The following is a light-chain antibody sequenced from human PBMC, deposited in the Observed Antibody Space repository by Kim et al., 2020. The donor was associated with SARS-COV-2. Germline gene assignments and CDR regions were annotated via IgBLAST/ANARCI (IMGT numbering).Light chain of an antibody. CDR1: QGISSW. J-gene: IGKJ4*01. CDR3: QQGNTFPLT. CDR2: AAS. Sequence: ASIGDRVTITCRTSQGISSWLAWYQRKPGKAPKLLIYAASTLQSGVPSRFSGSGSGTDFTLTISSLQPEDFATDACQQGNTFPLTFGGGTKVDIK. V-gene: IGKV1-12*01.